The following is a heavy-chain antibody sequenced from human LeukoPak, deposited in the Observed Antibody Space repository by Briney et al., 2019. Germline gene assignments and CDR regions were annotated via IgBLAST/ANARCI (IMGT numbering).Heavy chain of an antibody. D-gene: IGHD3-22*01. V-gene: IGHV1-8*03. CDR1: GYTFTSYD. J-gene: IGHJ3*02. CDR2: MNPNSGNT. Sequence: GASVKVSCKASGYTFTSYDINWVRQATGQGLEWMGWMNPNSGNTGYAQKFQGRVTITRNTSISTAYMELSSLRSEDTAVYYCARVPVVAEGDAFDIWGQGTMVTVSS. CDR3: ARVPVVAEGDAFDI.